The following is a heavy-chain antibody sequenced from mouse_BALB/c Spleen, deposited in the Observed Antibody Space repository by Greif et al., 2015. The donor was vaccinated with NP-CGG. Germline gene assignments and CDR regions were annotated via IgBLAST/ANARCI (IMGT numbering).Heavy chain of an antibody. CDR3: ASGGNYDYFDY. V-gene: IGHV1-69*02. J-gene: IGHJ2*01. CDR2: IDPSDSET. D-gene: IGHD2-1*01. Sequence: VQLQQSGAELVKPGAPVKLSCKASGYTFTSYWMNWVKQRPGRGLEWIGRIDPSDSETHYNQKFKDKATLTVDKSSSTAYIQLSSLTSEDSAVYYCASGGNYDYFDYWGRGTTLTVSS. CDR1: GYTFTSYW.